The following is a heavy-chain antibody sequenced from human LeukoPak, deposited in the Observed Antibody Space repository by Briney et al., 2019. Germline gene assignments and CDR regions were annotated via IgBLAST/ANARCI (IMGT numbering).Heavy chain of an antibody. CDR2: LKSRFAGETA. CDR1: GFPFTETW. V-gene: IGHV3-15*01. Sequence: PGGSLRLSCAGSGFPFTETWMSWVRQAPGKGLEWIARLKSRFAGETADYAAPVEGRFTVSRDDSTNMVYLQMNSLKRDDTAVYYCTTVNSGGPSSYFFDFWGHGTLVTVSS. D-gene: IGHD1-26*01. J-gene: IGHJ4*01. CDR3: TTVNSGGPSSYFFDF.